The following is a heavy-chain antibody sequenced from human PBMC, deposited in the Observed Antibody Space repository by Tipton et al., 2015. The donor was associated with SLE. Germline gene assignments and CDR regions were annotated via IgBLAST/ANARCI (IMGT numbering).Heavy chain of an antibody. CDR2: INHSGST. CDR3: ARAVPRGSTSGYWYFDL. Sequence: TLSPTCAVFGGSFSGNYWIWIRQPPGKGLEWIGEINHSGSTNYNPSLKSRVTISGDTSKNQFSLKLTSVTAADTAVYYCARAVPRGSTSGYWYFDLWGRGTLVTVSS. D-gene: IGHD6-6*01. J-gene: IGHJ2*01. V-gene: IGHV4-34*01. CDR1: GGSFSGNY.